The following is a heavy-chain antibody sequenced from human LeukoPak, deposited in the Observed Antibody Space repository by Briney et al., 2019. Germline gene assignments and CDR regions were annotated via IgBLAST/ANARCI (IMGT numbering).Heavy chain of an antibody. CDR2: IWYDGTNK. Sequence: GRSLRLSCAASGFTFSSYGMHWVRQAPGKGLEWVAVIWYDGTNKYYADSVKGRFTISRDNSKNTLYLQMNSLRAEGTAVYYCARIGGDRHPIEYWGQGTLVTVSS. CDR1: GFTFSSYG. D-gene: IGHD2-21*02. J-gene: IGHJ4*02. CDR3: ARIGGDRHPIEY. V-gene: IGHV3-33*01.